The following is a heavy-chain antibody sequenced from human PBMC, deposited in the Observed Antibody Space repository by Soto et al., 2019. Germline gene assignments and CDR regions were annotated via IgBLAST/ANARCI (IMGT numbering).Heavy chain of an antibody. V-gene: IGHV3-30-3*01. CDR2: ISYDGSNK. J-gene: IGHJ4*02. Sequence: GRSLRLSCAASGFTFSSYAMHWVRQAPGKGLEWVAVISYDGSNKYYADSVKGRFTISRDNSKNTLYLQMNSLRAEDTAVYYCARDRTYYYDSSGYYYGPFDYWGQGTLVTVSS. CDR3: ARDRTYYYDSSGYYYGPFDY. D-gene: IGHD3-22*01. CDR1: GFTFSSYA.